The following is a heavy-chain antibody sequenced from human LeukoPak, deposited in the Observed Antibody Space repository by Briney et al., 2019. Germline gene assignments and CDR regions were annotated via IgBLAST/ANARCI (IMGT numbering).Heavy chain of an antibody. J-gene: IGHJ3*02. Sequence: SETLSLTCTVSGGSISSYYWSWIRHPPGKGLEWIGYIYYSGSTNYNPSLKSRVTISVDTSKNQFSLKLSSVTAADTAVYYCARDILYAFDIWGQGTMVTVSS. CDR1: GGSISSYY. D-gene: IGHD2-21*01. CDR3: ARDILYAFDI. V-gene: IGHV4-59*01. CDR2: IYYSGST.